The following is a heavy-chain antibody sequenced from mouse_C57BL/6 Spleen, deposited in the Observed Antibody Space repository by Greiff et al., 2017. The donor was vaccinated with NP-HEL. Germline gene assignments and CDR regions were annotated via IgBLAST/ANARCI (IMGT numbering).Heavy chain of an antibody. CDR1: GYTFTSYW. J-gene: IGHJ4*01. Sequence: QVQLQQPGTELVKPGASVKLSCKASGYTFTSYWLHWVKQRPGQGLEWIGNINPSNGGTNYNEKFKSKATLTVDKSSSTAYMQLSSLTSEDSAVYYCARYYYGSSLYYAMDYWGQGTSVTVSS. CDR2: INPSNGGT. V-gene: IGHV1-53*01. CDR3: ARYYYGSSLYYAMDY. D-gene: IGHD1-1*01.